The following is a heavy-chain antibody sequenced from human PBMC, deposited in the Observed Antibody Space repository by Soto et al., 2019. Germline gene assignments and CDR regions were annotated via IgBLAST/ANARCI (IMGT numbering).Heavy chain of an antibody. J-gene: IGHJ6*02. CDR3: ARVRSTDGECYYYYYYGMDV. Sequence: GGSLRLSCAASGFTFSSYSMNWVRQAPGKGLEWVSCISSSSSTIYYADSVKGRFTISRDNAKNSLYLQMNSLRDEDTAVYYCARVRSTDGECYYYYYYGMDVWGRGTTVTVSS. CDR1: GFTFSSYS. D-gene: IGHD4-17*01. V-gene: IGHV3-48*02. CDR2: ISSSSSTI.